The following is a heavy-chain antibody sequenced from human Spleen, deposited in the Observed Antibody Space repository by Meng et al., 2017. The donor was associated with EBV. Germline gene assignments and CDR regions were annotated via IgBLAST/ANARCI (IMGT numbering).Heavy chain of an antibody. CDR1: GNTFCSYY. D-gene: IGHD3-10*01. CDR3: AGSSEWNLFDS. Sequence: QVQWVPYRAEGKLPRAAVKGSSKGSGNTFCSYYMHWVGQAPGQGIEWIGKINPIGGYTDFAQHFKGTVTVTSDSSTNTLFMEMASLRYEETAVYFCAGSSEWNLFDSWGQGTLVTVSS. J-gene: IGHJ5*01. CDR2: INPIGGYT. V-gene: IGHV1-46*01.